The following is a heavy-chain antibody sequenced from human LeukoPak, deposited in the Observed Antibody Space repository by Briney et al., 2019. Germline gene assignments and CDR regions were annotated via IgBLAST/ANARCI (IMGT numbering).Heavy chain of an antibody. D-gene: IGHD6-6*01. V-gene: IGHV1-69*05. CDR1: GGTFSSYA. Sequence: SVKVSCKASGGTFSSYAISWVRQAPGQGLEWMGGIIPIFGTANYAQKFQGRVTITTDESTSTAYMELSSLRSEDTAVYYCARDLMYSSSSGGYWFDPWGQGTLVTVSS. J-gene: IGHJ5*02. CDR2: IIPIFGTA. CDR3: ARDLMYSSSSGGYWFDP.